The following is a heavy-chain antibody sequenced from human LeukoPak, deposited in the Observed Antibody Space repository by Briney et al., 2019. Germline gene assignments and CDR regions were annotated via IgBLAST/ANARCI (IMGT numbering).Heavy chain of an antibody. D-gene: IGHD2-2*02. CDR2: ISSSGSTI. J-gene: IGHJ6*03. CDR1: GFTFSSYE. CDR3: ARRDVVVVPAAIGGDSYYYYYMDV. V-gene: IGHV3-48*03. Sequence: GGSLRLSCAASGFTFSSYEMNWVRQAPGKGLEWVSYISSSGSTIYYADSVKGRFTISRDNAKNSLYLQMNSLRAEDTAVYYCARRDVVVVPAAIGGDSYYYYYMDVWGKGTTVTVSS.